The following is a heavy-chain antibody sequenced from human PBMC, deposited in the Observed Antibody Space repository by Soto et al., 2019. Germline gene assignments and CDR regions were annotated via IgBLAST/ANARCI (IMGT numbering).Heavy chain of an antibody. CDR2: VNPKSGNR. Sequence: GASVKVSCKASGYSFTSYDINWVRQVTGQGLEWMGWVNPKSGNRDYAEKFQGRVTMTRDTATSTAYMELNSLTTDDTAVYYCATEVRGTSRPFHCWGQGTLVTVSS. J-gene: IGHJ4*02. V-gene: IGHV1-8*01. CDR3: ATEVRGTSRPFHC. CDR1: GYSFTSYD. D-gene: IGHD2-2*01.